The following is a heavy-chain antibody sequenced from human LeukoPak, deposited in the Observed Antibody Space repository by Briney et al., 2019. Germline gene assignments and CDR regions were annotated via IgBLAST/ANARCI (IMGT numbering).Heavy chain of an antibody. D-gene: IGHD3-10*01. CDR2: ISSSSNTI. CDR1: GFTFGNYN. J-gene: IGHJ4*02. V-gene: IGHV3-48*01. Sequence: GGSLRLSCAASGFTFGNYNMNWVRQPPGKGLQWVSYISSSSNTIYYADSVKGRFTISRDNAKNSLFLQMNSLRAEDTAVYYCARDFAREFTIDYWGQGTLVTVSS. CDR3: ARDFAREFTIDY.